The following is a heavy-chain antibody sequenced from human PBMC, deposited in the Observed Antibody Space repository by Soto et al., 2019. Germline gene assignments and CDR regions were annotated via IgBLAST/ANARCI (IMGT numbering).Heavy chain of an antibody. CDR1: GFTFDDYA. D-gene: IGHD6-13*01. Sequence: EVQLVESGGGLVQPGRSLRLSCAASGFTFDDYAMHWVRQAPGKGLEWVSGISWNSGSIGYADSVKGRFTISRDNAKNSLYLQMNSLSAEDTALYYCAKDRTDIAAAACDSWGQGTLVTVSS. CDR3: AKDRTDIAAAACDS. V-gene: IGHV3-9*01. CDR2: ISWNSGSI. J-gene: IGHJ4*02.